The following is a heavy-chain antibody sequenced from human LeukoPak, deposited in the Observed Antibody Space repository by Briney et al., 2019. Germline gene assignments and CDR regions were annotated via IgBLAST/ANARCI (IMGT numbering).Heavy chain of an antibody. CDR2: IKSKTDGGTT. V-gene: IGHV3-15*01. CDR1: GFTFSNAW. CDR3: TTGYYDSSGYRSEWDY. J-gene: IGHJ4*02. Sequence: GGSLRLSCAASGFTFSNAWMSWVRQAPGKGLEWVGRIKSKTDGGTTDYSAPGKGRFAISRDDSKNTLYLQMNSLKTEDTAVYYCTTGYYDSSGYRSEWDYWGQGTLVTVSS. D-gene: IGHD3-22*01.